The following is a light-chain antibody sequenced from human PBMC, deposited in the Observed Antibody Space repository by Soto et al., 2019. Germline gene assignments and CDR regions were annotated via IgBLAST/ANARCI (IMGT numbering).Light chain of an antibody. CDR3: QQYNNSPRT. V-gene: IGKV3-15*01. CDR1: QTVTSN. Sequence: EIVMTQSPATLSVSLGERATLSCRASQTVTSNLAWYQQKPGQAPRLLIYGASTRATSIPARFSGSGSGTDFTLTIGSLQSEDFAVYYCQQYNNSPRTFGQGTKVEIK. J-gene: IGKJ1*01. CDR2: GAS.